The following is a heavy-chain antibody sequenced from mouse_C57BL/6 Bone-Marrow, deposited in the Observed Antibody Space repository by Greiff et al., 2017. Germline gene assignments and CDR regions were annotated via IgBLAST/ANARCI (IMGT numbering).Heavy chain of an antibody. J-gene: IGHJ2*01. Sequence: VQLQQPGAELVKPGASVKMSCKASGYTFTSYWITWVKQRPGQGLEWIGDIYPTSGRTNYTEKFKSKAILTVDTSSNTAYMQLSSLTSEVSAVFYCAGSGPLGRIFDYWGQGTTLTVSS. CDR2: IYPTSGRT. CDR1: GYTFTSYW. CDR3: AGSGPLGRIFDY. D-gene: IGHD4-1*01. V-gene: IGHV1-55*01.